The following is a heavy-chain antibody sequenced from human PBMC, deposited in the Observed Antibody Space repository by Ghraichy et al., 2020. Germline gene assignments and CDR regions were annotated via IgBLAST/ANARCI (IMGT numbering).Heavy chain of an antibody. J-gene: IGHJ4*02. Sequence: GGSLRLSCAASGFTFSNAWMSWVRQAPGKGLEWVGHIKTEGDGGTTDYAGPVKGRFTISRDDSKTTVYLQMNSLKTEDTAVYYCTSNPELLWFRDLRYWGQGTLVTVSS. V-gene: IGHV3-15*01. CDR3: TSNPELLWFRDLRY. CDR1: GFTFSNAW. CDR2: IKTEGDGGTT. D-gene: IGHD3-10*01.